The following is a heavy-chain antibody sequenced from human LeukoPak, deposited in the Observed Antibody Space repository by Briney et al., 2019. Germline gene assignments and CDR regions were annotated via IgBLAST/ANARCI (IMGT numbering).Heavy chain of an antibody. D-gene: IGHD6-19*01. CDR1: GFTFSSYA. J-gene: IGHJ4*02. V-gene: IGHV3-23*01. CDR3: AKDGDSSGYCSGYCGY. Sequence: GGSLRLSCAASGFTFSSYAMSWVRQAPGKGLEWVSAISGSGGSTYYADSVKGRFTISRDNSKNTLYPQMNSPRAEDTAVYYCAKDGDSSGYCSGYCGYWGQGTLVTVSS. CDR2: ISGSGGST.